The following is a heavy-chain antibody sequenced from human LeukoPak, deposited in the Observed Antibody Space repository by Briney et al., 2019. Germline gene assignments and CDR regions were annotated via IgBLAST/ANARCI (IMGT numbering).Heavy chain of an antibody. CDR3: GRALPRSGWVDY. CDR1: GYTFTNYD. V-gene: IGHV1-8*01. Sequence: ASVKVSCKTSGYTFTNYDINWMRQATGQGPEWMGWMNPNSGDTEYAQKFQDRVTMTWDTSIGAAYLELRSLRSEDTAVYYCGRALPRSGWVDYWGQGSLVTVSS. CDR2: MNPNSGDT. J-gene: IGHJ4*02. D-gene: IGHD6-19*01.